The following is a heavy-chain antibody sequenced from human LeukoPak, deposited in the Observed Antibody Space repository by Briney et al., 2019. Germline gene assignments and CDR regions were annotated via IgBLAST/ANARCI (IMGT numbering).Heavy chain of an antibody. CDR3: ARSLPLMVGDSQDNFNY. D-gene: IGHD3-16*01. J-gene: IGHJ4*02. V-gene: IGHV1-2*02. CDR1: GYTLTGYY. CDR2: INPNSGGT. Sequence: ASVKVSCKASGYTLTGYYMHWVRQAPGQGLEWMGWINPNSGGTNYAQKFQGRVTMTRDTSISTAYMELSSLRSDDTAVYYCARSLPLMVGDSQDNFNYWGQGTLVTVSS.